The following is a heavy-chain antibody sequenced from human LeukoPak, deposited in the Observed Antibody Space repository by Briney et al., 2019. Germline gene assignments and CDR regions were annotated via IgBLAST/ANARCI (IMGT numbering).Heavy chain of an antibody. J-gene: IGHJ4*02. CDR2: IGKTGDT. D-gene: IGHD4-17*01. CDR3: ARGAVTGFDF. V-gene: IGHV3-13*01. CDR1: GFTFTTYD. Sequence: GGSLRLSCAASGFTFTTYDFHWVRQGAGKGLEWVSGIGKTGDTYYLDSVKGRFTFSRENAWNSLSLQMNSLTAGDTAVYYGARGAVTGFDFWGPGTLVIVSS.